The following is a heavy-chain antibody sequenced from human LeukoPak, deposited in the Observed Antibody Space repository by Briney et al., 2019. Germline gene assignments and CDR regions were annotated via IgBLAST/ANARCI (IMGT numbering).Heavy chain of an antibody. CDR2: INPSGGST. J-gene: IGHJ6*02. D-gene: IGHD3-22*01. CDR1: GYTFTSYY. CDR3: ASQLYYYDSSGYYSVYTRGYYYGMDV. V-gene: IGHV1-46*01. Sequence: ASVKVSCKASGYTFTSYYMHWVRQAPGQGLEWMGIINPSGGSTSYAQKFQGRVTMTRNTSISTAYMELSSLRSEDTAVYYCASQLYYYDSSGYYSVYTRGYYYGMDVWGQGTTVTVSS.